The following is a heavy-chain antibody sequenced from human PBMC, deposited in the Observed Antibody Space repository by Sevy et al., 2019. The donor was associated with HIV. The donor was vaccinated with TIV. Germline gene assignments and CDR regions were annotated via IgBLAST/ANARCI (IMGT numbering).Heavy chain of an antibody. CDR2: IGTLGDT. J-gene: IGHJ5*02. V-gene: IGHV3-13*01. D-gene: IGHD2-21*01. CDR3: VRGLQTHCDRTACPLDH. Sequence: GGSLRLSCAGYGFSFSGSDMHWVRQPTGKGLEWISSIGTLGDTFYADSVKGRFTISRDNAKSSLYLEMNSLRAGDTALYYCVRGLQTHCDRTACPLDHWGQGTLVTVSS. CDR1: GFSFSGSD.